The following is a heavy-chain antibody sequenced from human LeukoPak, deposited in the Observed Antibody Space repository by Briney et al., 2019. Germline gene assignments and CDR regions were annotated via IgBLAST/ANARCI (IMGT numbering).Heavy chain of an antibody. CDR2: ISGSGGST. CDR1: GFTFSSYG. CDR3: AKSDYYDSSGYYTEYFQH. J-gene: IGHJ1*01. D-gene: IGHD3-22*01. V-gene: IGHV3-23*01. Sequence: GGTLRLSCAASGFTFSSYGMSWVRQAPGKGLEWVSAISGSGGSTYYADSVKGRFTISRDNSKNTLYLQMNSLRAEDTAVYYCAKSDYYDSSGYYTEYFQHWGQGTLVTVSS.